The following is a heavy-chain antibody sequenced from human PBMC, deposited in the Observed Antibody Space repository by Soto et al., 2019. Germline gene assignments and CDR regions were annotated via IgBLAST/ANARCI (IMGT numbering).Heavy chain of an antibody. J-gene: IGHJ4*02. V-gene: IGHV3-30*18. D-gene: IGHD3-16*02. CDR2: ISYDGSNK. CDR1: GFIFSNYG. CDR3: AKDYVWGSYRYTYFDY. Sequence: QVQLVESGGGVVQPGRSLRLSCAASGFIFSNYGMHWVRQAPGKGLEWVAVISYDGSNKYYADSVKGRFTISRDNXKXPLYLQMNSLRAEDTAVYYWAKDYVWGSYRYTYFDYWGQGTLVTVSS.